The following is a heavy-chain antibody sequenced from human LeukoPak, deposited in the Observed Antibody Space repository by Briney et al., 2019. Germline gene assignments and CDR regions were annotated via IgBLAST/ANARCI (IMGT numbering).Heavy chain of an antibody. J-gene: IGHJ1*01. D-gene: IGHD2-8*01. CDR1: GYTLTELS. CDR3: ATDRMARLKPTEYFQH. CDR2: FDPEDGET. V-gene: IGHV1-24*01. Sequence: ASVKVSCKVSGYTLTELSMHWVRQAPGKGLEWMGGFDPEDGETIYAQKFQGRVTMTEDTSTDTAHMELSSLRSEDTAVYYCATDRMARLKPTEYFQHWGQGTLVTVSS.